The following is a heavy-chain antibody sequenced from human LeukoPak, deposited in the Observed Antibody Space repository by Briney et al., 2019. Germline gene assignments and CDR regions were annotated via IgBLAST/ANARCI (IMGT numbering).Heavy chain of an antibody. CDR3: VRRSIATNYGMDV. J-gene: IGHJ6*02. CDR1: GFTFSSYW. Sequence: GGPLRLSCAASGFTFSSYWMSWVRQAPGKGLEWVANIKQDGSEKYYVDSVKGRFTISRDNAKNSLYLQMNSLRAEDTAVYYCVRRSIATNYGMDVWGQGNTVTVSS. V-gene: IGHV3-7*01. D-gene: IGHD6-6*01. CDR2: IKQDGSEK.